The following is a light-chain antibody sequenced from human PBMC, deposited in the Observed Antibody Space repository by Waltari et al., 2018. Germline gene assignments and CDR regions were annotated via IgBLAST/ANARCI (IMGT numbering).Light chain of an antibody. J-gene: IGLJ2*01. V-gene: IGLV2-14*01. Sequence: QSALTQPASVSGSPGKSITRSCTGTSSDVCGYNNVPWYQQPPGKAPNLMIYDVRNRPSVVSDRFSGSKSGNTASLTISGLQAEDEADYYFSSYTSSSTLIFGGGTKLTVL. CDR3: SSYTSSSTLI. CDR2: DVR. CDR1: SSDVCGYNN.